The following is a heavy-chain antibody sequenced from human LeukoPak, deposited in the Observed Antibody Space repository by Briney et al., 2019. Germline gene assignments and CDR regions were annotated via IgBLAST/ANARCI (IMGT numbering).Heavy chain of an antibody. CDR2: IWNDGSTK. D-gene: IGHD4-11*01. CDR1: GFTFSHFG. V-gene: IGHV3-33*06. J-gene: IGHJ4*02. Sequence: PGGSLRLSCAASGFTFSHFGMHWVRQVPGRGLEWVAVIWNDGSTKYYADSVKGRFTISRDNHQNRVDLHMTSLRVEDTAIYYCAKDAQRGFDYSNSLEQWGQGTLVTVSS. CDR3: AKDAQRGFDYSNSLEQ.